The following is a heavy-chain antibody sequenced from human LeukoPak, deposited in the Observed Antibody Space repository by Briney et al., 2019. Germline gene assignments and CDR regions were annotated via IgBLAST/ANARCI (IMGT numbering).Heavy chain of an antibody. D-gene: IGHD1-26*01. CDR1: GYTFSSYY. J-gene: IGHJ4*02. CDR3: ARVVEDTTRYFDY. CDR2: INSNSGGT. Sequence: ASVKVSCKASGYTFSSYYMHWVRQAPGQGLEWMGWINSNSGGTNYAHKFQGRVTMTRDTSISTAYMALSRLRSDDTAVYYCARVVEDTTRYFDYWGQGTLVTVSS. V-gene: IGHV1-2*02.